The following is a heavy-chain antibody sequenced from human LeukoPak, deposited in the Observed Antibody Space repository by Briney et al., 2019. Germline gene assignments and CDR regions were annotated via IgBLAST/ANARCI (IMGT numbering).Heavy chain of an antibody. CDR3: ARGIGTSYDSSRDAFDI. CDR2: IYSPGT. J-gene: IGHJ3*02. V-gene: IGHV4-61*02. CDR1: AGSINSGDYY. Sequence: PSQTLSLTCTVSAGSINSGDYYWSWIPQPAGKGLEWIGRIYSPGTNYNYNPSLKSRVTISIDTSKNQFSLKLTSVTAADTAVYYCARGIGTSYDSSRDAFDIWGQGTMVTVSS. D-gene: IGHD3-22*01.